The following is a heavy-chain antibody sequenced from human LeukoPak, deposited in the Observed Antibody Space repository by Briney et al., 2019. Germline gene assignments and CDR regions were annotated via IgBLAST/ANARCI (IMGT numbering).Heavy chain of an antibody. D-gene: IGHD3-22*01. Sequence: PSETLSLTCAVYGGSFSGYYWSWIRQPPGKGLEWIGEINHSGSTNYNPSLKSRVTISVDTSKNQFSLKLSSVTAADTAVYYCARDSSGYSPYGMDVWGQGTTVTVSS. V-gene: IGHV4-34*09. CDR2: INHSGST. CDR1: GGSFSGYY. J-gene: IGHJ6*02. CDR3: ARDSSGYSPYGMDV.